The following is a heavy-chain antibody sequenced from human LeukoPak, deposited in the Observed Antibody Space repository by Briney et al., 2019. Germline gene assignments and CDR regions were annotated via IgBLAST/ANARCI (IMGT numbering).Heavy chain of an antibody. CDR2: ISYDGSNK. Sequence: PGGSLRLSCAASGFTFSSYAMHWVRQAPGKGLEWVAGISYDGSNKYYADSVKGRFTISRDNSKNTLYLQMNRLRAEDTAVYYCARKLKTTQTVYYYYYMDVWGKGTTVTVSS. CDR3: ARKLKTTQTVYYYYYMDV. D-gene: IGHD1-7*01. J-gene: IGHJ6*03. CDR1: GFTFSSYA. V-gene: IGHV3-30*04.